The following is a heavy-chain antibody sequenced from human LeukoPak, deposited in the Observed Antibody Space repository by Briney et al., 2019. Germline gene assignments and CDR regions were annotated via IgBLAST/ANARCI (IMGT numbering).Heavy chain of an antibody. Sequence: ASVKVSCKASGYTFAGYYMHWVRQAPGQGLEWMGWINPNSGGTNYAQKFQGRVTMTGDTSISTAYMELSRLRSDDTAVYYCARPAHYYDSSGYTEYFQHWGQGTLVTVSS. CDR3: ARPAHYYDSSGYTEYFQH. V-gene: IGHV1-2*02. CDR2: INPNSGGT. CDR1: GYTFAGYY. J-gene: IGHJ1*01. D-gene: IGHD3-22*01.